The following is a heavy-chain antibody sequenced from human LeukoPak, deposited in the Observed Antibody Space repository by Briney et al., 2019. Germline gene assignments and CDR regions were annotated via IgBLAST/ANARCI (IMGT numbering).Heavy chain of an antibody. CDR2: IYYSGST. V-gene: IGHV4-59*01. CDR3: ARDSWYHWFDP. CDR1: GGSISSYY. J-gene: IGHJ5*02. D-gene: IGHD6-13*01. Sequence: RSETLSLTCTVSGGSISSYYWSWIRQPPGKGLEWIGYIYYSGSTNYNPSLKSRVTISVDTSKNQFSPKLSSVTAADTAVYYCARDSWYHWFDPWGQGTLVTVSS.